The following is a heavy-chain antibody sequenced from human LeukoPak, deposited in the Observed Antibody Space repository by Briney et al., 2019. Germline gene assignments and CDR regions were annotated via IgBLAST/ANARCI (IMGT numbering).Heavy chain of an antibody. CDR3: ARQLAGLAPPGFIDS. CDR2: IYYSGST. D-gene: IGHD3-3*02. Sequence: PSETLSLTCTVSGGSISSYYWSWIRQPAGKGLEWIGYIYYSGSTNYNPSLKSRVTISIDTSKNQFSLHLTSVTAADTAVYYCARQLAGLAPPGFIDSWGQGTLVTVSS. V-gene: IGHV4-59*08. J-gene: IGHJ4*02. CDR1: GGSISSYY.